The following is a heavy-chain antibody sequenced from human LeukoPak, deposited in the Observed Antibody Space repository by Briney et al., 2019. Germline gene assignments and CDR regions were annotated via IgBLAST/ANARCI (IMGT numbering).Heavy chain of an antibody. Sequence: ASETLSLTCTVSGGSISSSSYYWGWIRQPPGKGLEWIGSIYYSGSTYYNPSLKSRVTISVDTSKNQFSLKLSSVTAADTAVYYCARDRGKQGDAFDIWGQGTMVTVSS. D-gene: IGHD3-10*01. J-gene: IGHJ3*02. CDR3: ARDRGKQGDAFDI. CDR2: IYYSGST. V-gene: IGHV4-39*07. CDR1: GGSISSSSYY.